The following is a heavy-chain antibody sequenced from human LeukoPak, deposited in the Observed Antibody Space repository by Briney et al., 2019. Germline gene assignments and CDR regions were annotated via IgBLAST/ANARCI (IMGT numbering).Heavy chain of an antibody. CDR3: AGGPAGIAGAANY. CDR1: GFTFSSYS. CDR2: ISSSSSYI. D-gene: IGHD6-13*01. Sequence: GGSLRLSCAASGFTFSSYSMTWVRQAPGKGLEWVSSISSSSSYIYYADSVKGRFTISRDNAKNSLYLQMNSLRAEDTAVYYCAGGPAGIAGAANYWGQGTLVTVSS. V-gene: IGHV3-21*01. J-gene: IGHJ4*02.